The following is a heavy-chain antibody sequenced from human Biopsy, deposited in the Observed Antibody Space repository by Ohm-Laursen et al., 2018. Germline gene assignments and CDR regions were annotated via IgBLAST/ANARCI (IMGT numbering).Heavy chain of an antibody. CDR2: ISETSSHI. D-gene: IGHD6-6*01. Sequence: SLSLSCAASGFTFSIYSMNWVRQAPGKGLERISYISETSSHIYDADSVKGRFTVARDNAKNSLYLQLNSLRAEDTAVYYCARDSRRTAREGGMDVWGQGTTVTVSS. CDR3: ARDSRRTAREGGMDV. J-gene: IGHJ6*02. V-gene: IGHV3-21*01. CDR1: GFTFSIYS.